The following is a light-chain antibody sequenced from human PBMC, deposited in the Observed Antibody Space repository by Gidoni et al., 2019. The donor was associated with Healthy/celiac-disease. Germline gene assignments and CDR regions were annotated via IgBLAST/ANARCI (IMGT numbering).Light chain of an antibody. Sequence: ETERTKSPASVSASVGDRVTSTGRASQGISSWLAWYQQKPGKAPKLLIYAAYSLQSGVPSRFSGSGSVTDFTLTLSSLQPEDFATYSCQPANSFPLAFGQGTRLEIK. CDR1: QGISSW. V-gene: IGKV1-12*01. CDR2: AAY. CDR3: QPANSFPLA. J-gene: IGKJ5*01.